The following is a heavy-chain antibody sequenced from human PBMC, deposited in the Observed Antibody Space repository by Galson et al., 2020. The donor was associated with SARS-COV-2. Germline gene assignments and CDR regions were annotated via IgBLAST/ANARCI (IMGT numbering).Heavy chain of an antibody. CDR3: ARGTEGRGVIDFFDY. D-gene: IGHD3-16*02. V-gene: IGHV6-1*01. Sequence: SQTLSPTCAISGASVSSNSVAWNRIRRSPSSGLEWLGRTNSRSQWYNEYAISVKSRITINPDTSKNQFSLHLNSVTSEDTAVYYCARGTEGRGVIDFFDYWGRGTLVTVSS. CDR2: TNSRSQWYN. CDR1: GASVSSNSVA. J-gene: IGHJ4*02.